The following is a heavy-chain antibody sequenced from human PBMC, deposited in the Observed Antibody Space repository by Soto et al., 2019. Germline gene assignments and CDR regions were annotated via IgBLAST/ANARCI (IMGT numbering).Heavy chain of an antibody. Sequence: SETLSLTCAVYGGSFSGFYWSWIRQPPGKGLEWIGEINHSGSTNYNPSLKSRVTISVDTSKNQFSLKLSSVTAADTAVYYCVRYQRSDRALPFFDSWGQGTLVTVSS. J-gene: IGHJ4*02. CDR1: GGSFSGFY. V-gene: IGHV4-34*01. CDR3: VRYQRSDRALPFFDS. CDR2: INHSGST. D-gene: IGHD2-2*01.